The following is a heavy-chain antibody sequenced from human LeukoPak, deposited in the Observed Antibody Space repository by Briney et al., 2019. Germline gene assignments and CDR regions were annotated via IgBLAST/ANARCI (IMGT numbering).Heavy chain of an antibody. Sequence: ASVKVSCKASGYTFTGYYMHWVRQAPGQGLEWMGWINPNSGSTNYAQKFQGRVTMTRDTSISTAYMELSRLRSDDTAVYYCARVDSSSWYYFDYWGQGTLVTVSS. CDR2: INPNSGST. D-gene: IGHD6-13*01. CDR3: ARVDSSSWYYFDY. CDR1: GYTFTGYY. V-gene: IGHV1-2*02. J-gene: IGHJ4*02.